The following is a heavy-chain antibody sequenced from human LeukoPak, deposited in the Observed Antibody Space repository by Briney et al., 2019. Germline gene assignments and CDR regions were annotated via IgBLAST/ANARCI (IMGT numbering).Heavy chain of an antibody. CDR1: GFTFSSYW. CDR2: ISSVGSST. CDR3: GRGGKVEQLVLAR. J-gene: IGHJ4*02. V-gene: IGHV3-74*01. Sequence: GGSLRLSCAASGFTFSSYWMHWVRQAPGKGLVWVSRISSVGSSTTYADSVKGRFTISRDNAKNTLYLQMNSLRAEDTAVYYCGRGGKVEQLVLARWGQGSLVTVSS. D-gene: IGHD6-13*01.